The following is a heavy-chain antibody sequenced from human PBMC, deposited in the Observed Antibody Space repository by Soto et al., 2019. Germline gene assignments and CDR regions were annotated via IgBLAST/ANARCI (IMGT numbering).Heavy chain of an antibody. V-gene: IGHV1-69*02. CDR3: ATHTVTHYYYYYMDV. D-gene: IGHD4-17*01. J-gene: IGHJ6*03. CDR2: INPILGIA. Sequence: SVKVSCKASGGTFSSYTISWVRQAPGQGLEWMGRINPILGIANYAQKFQGRVTMTRDTSTSTVYMELSSLRSEDTAVYYCATHTVTHYYYYYMDVWGKGTTVTVSS. CDR1: GGTFSSYT.